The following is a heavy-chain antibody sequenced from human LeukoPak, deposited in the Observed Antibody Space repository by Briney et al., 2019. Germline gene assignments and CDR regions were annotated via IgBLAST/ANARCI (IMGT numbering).Heavy chain of an antibody. D-gene: IGHD3-22*01. CDR2: ISYDGSNK. Sequence: PGRSLRLTCAASGFTFNIYAMQWVRQAPGKGLEWVTFISYDGSNKFYADSVKGRFTISRDNSKNTLYLQMNSLRAEDTAVYYCAKGIHSYYYDSSGYSHFDYWGQGTLVTVSS. CDR3: AKGIHSYYYDSSGYSHFDY. CDR1: GFTFNIYA. J-gene: IGHJ4*02. V-gene: IGHV3-30-3*01.